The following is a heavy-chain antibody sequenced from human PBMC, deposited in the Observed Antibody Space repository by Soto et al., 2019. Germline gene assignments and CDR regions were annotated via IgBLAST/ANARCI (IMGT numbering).Heavy chain of an antibody. J-gene: IGHJ4*02. Sequence: GGSLRLSCAASGFTFDDYAMHWVRQAPGKGLEWVSGINWNSGTSGYADSVKGRFTISRDNAKNSLYLQMNSLTTEDTAFYYCAKGKGGYSGYFDYWGQGTLVTVSS. CDR3: AKGKGGYSGYFDY. D-gene: IGHD5-12*01. CDR2: INWNSGTS. V-gene: IGHV3-9*01. CDR1: GFTFDDYA.